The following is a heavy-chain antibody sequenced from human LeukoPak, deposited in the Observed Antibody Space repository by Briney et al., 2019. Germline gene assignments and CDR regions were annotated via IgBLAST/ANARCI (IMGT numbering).Heavy chain of an antibody. Sequence: GGSLRLSCAASGFTVSSNYMSWVRQAPGKGLEWVSVIYSGGSTYYADSVKGRFTISRDNSKNTLYLQMNSLRAEDTAVYYCARARLYYYDSSGYQYYFDYCGQGTRVTVSS. CDR1: GFTVSSNY. D-gene: IGHD3-22*01. CDR2: IYSGGST. V-gene: IGHV3-53*01. J-gene: IGHJ4*02. CDR3: ARARLYYYDSSGYQYYFDY.